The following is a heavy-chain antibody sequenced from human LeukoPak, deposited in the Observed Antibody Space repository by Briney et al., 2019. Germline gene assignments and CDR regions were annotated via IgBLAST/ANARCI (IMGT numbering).Heavy chain of an antibody. V-gene: IGHV4-31*03. CDR3: AREVTGYPGKVLDY. CDR1: GGSISSGGYY. J-gene: IGHJ4*02. CDR2: IYYSGST. D-gene: IGHD3-10*01. Sequence: PSETLSLTCTVSGGSISSGGYYWSWIRQHPGKGLEWIGYIYYSGSTYYNPPLKSRVTISVDTSKNQFSLKLSSVTAADTAVYYCAREVTGYPGKVLDYWGQGTLVTVSS.